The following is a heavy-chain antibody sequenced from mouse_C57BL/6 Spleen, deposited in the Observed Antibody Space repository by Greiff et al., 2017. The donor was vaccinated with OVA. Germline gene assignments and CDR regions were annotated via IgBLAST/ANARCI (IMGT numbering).Heavy chain of an antibody. J-gene: IGHJ2*01. Sequence: VQLQQSGGGLVKPGGSLKLSCAASGFTFSDYGMHWVRQAPEKGLEWVAYISSGSSTIYYADTVKGRFTISRDNAKNTLFLQMTSLRSEDTAMYYCARRAYYGSSYGNYFDYWGQGTTLTVSS. CDR3: ARRAYYGSSYGNYFDY. D-gene: IGHD1-1*01. CDR1: GFTFSDYG. CDR2: ISSGSSTI. V-gene: IGHV5-17*01.